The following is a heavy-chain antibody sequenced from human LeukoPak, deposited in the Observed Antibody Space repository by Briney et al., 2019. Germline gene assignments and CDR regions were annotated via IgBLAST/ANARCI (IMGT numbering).Heavy chain of an antibody. D-gene: IGHD2-21*02. CDR1: GFTVSSNY. CDR2: IYSGGST. V-gene: IGHV3-66*01. Sequence: GGSLRLSCAASGFTVSSNYMSWVRQAPGKGLEWVSVIYSGGSTYYADSVKGRFTISRDNSKNTLYLQMNSLRAEDTAVYYCARGGDYVSYYYYYMDVWGKGTTVTVSS. J-gene: IGHJ6*03. CDR3: ARGGDYVSYYYYYMDV.